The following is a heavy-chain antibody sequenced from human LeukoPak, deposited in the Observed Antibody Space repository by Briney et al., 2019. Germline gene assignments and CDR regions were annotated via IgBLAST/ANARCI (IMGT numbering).Heavy chain of an antibody. J-gene: IGHJ4*02. V-gene: IGHV4-59*08. D-gene: IGHD2-2*01. CDR2: IYYSGTT. CDR1: GGSISSYY. CDR3: ARRVAVPGSYYFDY. Sequence: SETLSLSCTVSGGSISSYYWTWIRQPPGKGLEWIGFIYYSGTTKYNPSLESRVTLSLDTSKNQFSLSLNSVTAADTAVYYCARRVAVPGSYYFDYWSQGTLVTVSS.